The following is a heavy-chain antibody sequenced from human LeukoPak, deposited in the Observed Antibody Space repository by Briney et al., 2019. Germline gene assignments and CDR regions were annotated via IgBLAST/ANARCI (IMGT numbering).Heavy chain of an antibody. CDR1: GGSISSYY. J-gene: IGHJ4*02. D-gene: IGHD6-13*01. V-gene: IGHV4-59*12. Sequence: SETLSLTCTVSGGSISSYYWSWIRQPPGKGLEWIGCVYYTGSTAYNPSLKSRVTISVDTPKNQFSLKLSSVTAADTAVYYCARSVSSSWYPGNYFDYWGQGTLVTVSS. CDR2: VYYTGST. CDR3: ARSVSSSWYPGNYFDY.